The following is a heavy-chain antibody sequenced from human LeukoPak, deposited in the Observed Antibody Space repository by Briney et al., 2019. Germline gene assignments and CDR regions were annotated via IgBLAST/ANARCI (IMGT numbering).Heavy chain of an antibody. J-gene: IGHJ4*02. V-gene: IGHV3-48*01. CDR1: GFTFSSSG. D-gene: IGHD1-26*01. CDR2: ISSSSSTI. Sequence: GGSLRLSCAASGFTFSSSGMNWVRQAPGKGLEWVSYISSSSSTIYYADAVKGRFTISRDNAKNSLYLQMNSLRAEDTAVYYCASDVGNYWGQGTLVTVSS. CDR3: ASDVGNY.